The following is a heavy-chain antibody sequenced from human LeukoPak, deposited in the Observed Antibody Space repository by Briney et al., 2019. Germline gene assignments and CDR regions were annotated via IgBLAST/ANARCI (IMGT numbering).Heavy chain of an antibody. CDR2: IYYSGST. CDR3: ARETAPPYYDYVWGAFDI. CDR1: GGSISSYY. V-gene: IGHV4-59*06. D-gene: IGHD3-16*01. J-gene: IGHJ3*02. Sequence: KPSETLSLTCTVSGGSISSYYWSWIRQHPGKGLEWIGYIYYSGSTYYNPSLKSRVTISVDTSKNQFSLKLSSVTAADTAVYYCARETAPPYYDYVWGAFDIWGQGTMVTVSS.